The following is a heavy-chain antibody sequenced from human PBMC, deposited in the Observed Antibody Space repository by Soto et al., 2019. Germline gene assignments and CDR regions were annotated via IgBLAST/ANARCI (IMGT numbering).Heavy chain of an antibody. Sequence: ASVKVSCKASGYTLTDYFLHWVRQAPGQGLEWMGWVNPNSGGTSYAQKFKDWVTMTRDTSINTAYMELRRLRSDDTALYFCARDTRTTAFDMLAQGTMVTIS. D-gene: IGHD1-1*01. CDR2: VNPNSGGT. CDR1: GYTLTDYF. V-gene: IGHV1-2*04. J-gene: IGHJ3*02. CDR3: ARDTRTTAFDM.